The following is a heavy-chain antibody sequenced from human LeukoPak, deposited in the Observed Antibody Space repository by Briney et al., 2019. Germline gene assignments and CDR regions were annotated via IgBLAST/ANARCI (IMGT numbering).Heavy chain of an antibody. D-gene: IGHD3-10*01. J-gene: IGHJ4*02. V-gene: IGHV4-59*01. Sequence: PSETLSLTCTVSGDSINTYYWSWIRQPPGKGLERIVHIYYRVTSDYNPSLKSRVTMSVDMSASQISLKLSSVTAADTAVYYCARAVGGDGSGSLWGPGTLVTVSS. CDR3: ARAVGGDGSGSL. CDR1: GDSINTYY. CDR2: IYYRVTS.